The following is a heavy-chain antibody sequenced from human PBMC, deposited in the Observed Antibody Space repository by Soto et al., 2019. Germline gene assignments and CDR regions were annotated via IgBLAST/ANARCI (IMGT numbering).Heavy chain of an antibody. D-gene: IGHD1-1*01. CDR2: MNPNTGNS. Sequence: QVQLVQSGAEVRKPGASVKVSCEASGYTFTSYDIYWVRQATGQGLEWMGWMNPNTGNSGYAQKFQGRVTMPSDNSISTAHMELSSLRSEDTAVYYCARRAETNGWNGFGADKYYFDFWGQGTLVTVSS. CDR1: GYTFTSYD. J-gene: IGHJ4*02. V-gene: IGHV1-8*01. CDR3: ARRAETNGWNGFGADKYYFDF.